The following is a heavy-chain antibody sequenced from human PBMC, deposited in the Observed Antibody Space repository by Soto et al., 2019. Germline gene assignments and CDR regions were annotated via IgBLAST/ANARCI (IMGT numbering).Heavy chain of an antibody. V-gene: IGHV1-18*01. CDR2: ISAYNGNT. CDR1: GYTFTSYG. J-gene: IGHJ3*02. Sequence: GASVKVSCKASGYTFTSYGISWVRQAPGQGLEWMGWISAYNGNTNYAQKLQGRVTMTTDTSTSTAYMELRSLRSDDTAVYYCARVPDYGDYGDAFDIWGQGTMVTVS. CDR3: ARVPDYGDYGDAFDI. D-gene: IGHD4-17*01.